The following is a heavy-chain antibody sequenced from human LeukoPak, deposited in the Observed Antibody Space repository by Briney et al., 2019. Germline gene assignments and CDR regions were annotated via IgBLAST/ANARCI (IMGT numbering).Heavy chain of an antibody. CDR1: GGSFSGYY. V-gene: IGHV4-34*01. CDR3: ARERVVVVPGSRGLYYGMDV. D-gene: IGHD2-2*01. Sequence: SETLSLTCAVYGGSFSGYYWSWIRQPPGKGLEWIGEINHSGSTNYNPSLKSRVTISVDTSKNQFSLKLSSVTAADTAVYYCARERVVVVPGSRGLYYGMDVWGKGTTVTVSS. J-gene: IGHJ6*04. CDR2: INHSGST.